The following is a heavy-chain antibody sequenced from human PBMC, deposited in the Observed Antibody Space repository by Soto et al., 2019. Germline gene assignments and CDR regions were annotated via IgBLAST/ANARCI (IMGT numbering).Heavy chain of an antibody. Sequence: SETLSLTCTVSGDSISSINNYWSWIRQPPGEGLEWIGFISYSGTTSYSPSLKSRVAISLDTSKNQFSLSLNFVTATDTAVYYCARGRGYSYGLDPWGQGSLVTVS. V-gene: IGHV4-30-4*01. CDR2: ISYSGTT. D-gene: IGHD5-18*01. J-gene: IGHJ5*02. CDR1: GDSISSINNY. CDR3: ARGRGYSYGLDP.